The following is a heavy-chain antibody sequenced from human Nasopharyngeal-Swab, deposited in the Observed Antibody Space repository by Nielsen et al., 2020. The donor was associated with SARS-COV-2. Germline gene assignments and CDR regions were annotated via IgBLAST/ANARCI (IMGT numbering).Heavy chain of an antibody. CDR1: GFTFDDYA. J-gene: IGHJ5*02. CDR2: ISWNSGSI. CDR3: AKDPWFGELGGWFDP. Sequence: GGSLRLSCAASGFTFDDYAMHWVPQAPGKGLAWVSGISWNSGSIGYADSVKGRFTISRDNAKNSLYLQMNSLGAEDTALYYCAKDPWFGELGGWFDPWGQGTLVTVSS. V-gene: IGHV3-9*01. D-gene: IGHD3-10*01.